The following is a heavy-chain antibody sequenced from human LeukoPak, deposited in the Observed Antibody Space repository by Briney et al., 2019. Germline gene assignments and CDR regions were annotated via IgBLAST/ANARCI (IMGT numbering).Heavy chain of an antibody. Sequence: SETLSLTCTVSGGSISSYYWSWIRQPPGKGLEWIGYIYYSGSTNYNPSLKSRVTISVDTSKNQFSLKLSSVTAADTAVYYCARTNRGLKYYDILTGYLPYYFDYWGQGTLVTVSS. D-gene: IGHD3-9*01. J-gene: IGHJ4*02. CDR3: ARTNRGLKYYDILTGYLPYYFDY. V-gene: IGHV4-59*01. CDR2: IYYSGST. CDR1: GGSISSYY.